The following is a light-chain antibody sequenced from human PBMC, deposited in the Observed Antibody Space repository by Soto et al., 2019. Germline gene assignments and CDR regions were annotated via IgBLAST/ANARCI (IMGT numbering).Light chain of an antibody. Sequence: IQMTQSPSSLSASVGDRVTITCQASQGISTYLNWYLQKPGKAPKLLIYAASSLQSGVPSRFSGSGSETDCTLTISSLQPEDFATYSCQQSYSAPITLGQGTRLEIK. CDR3: QQSYSAPIT. V-gene: IGKV1-39*01. CDR2: AAS. J-gene: IGKJ5*01. CDR1: QGISTY.